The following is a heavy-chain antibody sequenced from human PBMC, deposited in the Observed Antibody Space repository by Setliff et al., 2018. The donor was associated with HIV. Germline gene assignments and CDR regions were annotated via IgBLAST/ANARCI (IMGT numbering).Heavy chain of an antibody. CDR1: GGSISGYY. CDR2: IYYSGST. CDR3: ARVPSGYDLDY. V-gene: IGHV4-59*01. Sequence: SETLSLTCTVSGGSISGYYWSWIRQPPGKGLEWIGYIYYSGSTNYNPSLKSRVTISVDTSKNQFSLKLSSVTAADTAVYYCARVPSGYDLDYWGQGTLVTVAS. J-gene: IGHJ4*02. D-gene: IGHD5-12*01.